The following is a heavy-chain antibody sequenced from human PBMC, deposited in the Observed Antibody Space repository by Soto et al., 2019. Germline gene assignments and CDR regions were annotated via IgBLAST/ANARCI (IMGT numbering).Heavy chain of an antibody. CDR1: GFTFGSFT. Sequence: PGGSLRLSCAASGFTFGSFTVNWVRQAPGKGLEWVSTISSNSAYIYYTDALRGRFTISRDNAKNSLHLQMNSLRAEDTAVYYCTRDASRDSSARGWFDPWGPGTLVTVSS. D-gene: IGHD6-13*01. CDR3: TRDASRDSSARGWFDP. V-gene: IGHV3-21*01. CDR2: ISSNSAYI. J-gene: IGHJ5*02.